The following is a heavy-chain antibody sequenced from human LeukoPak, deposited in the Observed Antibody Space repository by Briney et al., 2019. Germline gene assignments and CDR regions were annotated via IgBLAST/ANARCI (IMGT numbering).Heavy chain of an antibody. Sequence: ASVKVSCKASGGTFSSYAISWVRQAPGQGLEWMGGIIPIFGTANYAQKFQGRVIMTEDTSTDTAYMELSSLRSEDTAVYYCAILKGGSAARPGGYYFDYWGQGTLVTVSS. D-gene: IGHD6-6*01. CDR3: AILKGGSAARPGGYYFDY. J-gene: IGHJ4*02. CDR2: IIPIFGTA. V-gene: IGHV1-69*06. CDR1: GGTFSSYA.